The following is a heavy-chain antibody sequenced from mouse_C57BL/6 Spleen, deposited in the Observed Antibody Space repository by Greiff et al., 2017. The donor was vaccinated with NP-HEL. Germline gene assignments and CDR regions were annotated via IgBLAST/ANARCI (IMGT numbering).Heavy chain of an antibody. J-gene: IGHJ2*01. Sequence: EVKVVESGGGLVKPGGSLKLSCAASGFTFSSYTMSWVRQTPEKRLEWVATISGGGGNTYYPDSVKGRFTISRDNAKNTLYLQMSSLRSEDTALYYCARHRGYDGYIDYWGQGTTLTVSS. CDR3: ARHRGYDGYIDY. D-gene: IGHD2-3*01. CDR1: GFTFSSYT. V-gene: IGHV5-9*01. CDR2: ISGGGGNT.